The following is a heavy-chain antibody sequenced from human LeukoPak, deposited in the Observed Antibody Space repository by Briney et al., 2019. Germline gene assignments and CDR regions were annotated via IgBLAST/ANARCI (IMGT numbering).Heavy chain of an antibody. D-gene: IGHD2-21*01. Sequence: PSETLSLTCAVYDGSLSGYYWNWFRQPPGKRLEWIGEINHSGSTNYNPSLKSRVTISSDTSKNHFSLMLRSVTAADTAVYHCARGPYGFDYWGQGTLVTVSS. CDR3: ARGPYGFDY. CDR1: DGSLSGYY. J-gene: IGHJ4*02. V-gene: IGHV4-34*01. CDR2: INHSGST.